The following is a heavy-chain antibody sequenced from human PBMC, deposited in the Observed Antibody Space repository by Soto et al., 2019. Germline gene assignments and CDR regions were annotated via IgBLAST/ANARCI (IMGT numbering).Heavy chain of an antibody. D-gene: IGHD3-16*01. CDR3: VRKLKEPNYAMDV. J-gene: IGHJ6*02. CDR1: GFTFSSYA. V-gene: IGHV3-23*01. Sequence: EVQLLESGGGLVQPGGSLRLSCAASGFTFSSYAMSWVRQAPGKGLEWVSAISGSGGSTYYADSVKGRFTISRDNSKNTLYLQMSGLRGDDTAVYYCVRKLKEPNYAMDVWGQGTTVTVSS. CDR2: ISGSGGST.